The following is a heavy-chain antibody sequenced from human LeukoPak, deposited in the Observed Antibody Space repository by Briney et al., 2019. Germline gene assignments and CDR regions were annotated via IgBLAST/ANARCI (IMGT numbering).Heavy chain of an antibody. J-gene: IGHJ4*02. D-gene: IGHD6-19*01. CDR3: ARDRYSGGWRNDHGFDY. Sequence: ASVTVSCKASGYTFTSYGISWVRQVPGQGLEWMGWISAYNGNTNYAQKLQGRVTMTTDTSTSTAYMELRSLRSDDTAVYYCARDRYSGGWRNDHGFDYWGQGTLVTVSS. CDR1: GYTFTSYG. V-gene: IGHV1-18*01. CDR2: ISAYNGNT.